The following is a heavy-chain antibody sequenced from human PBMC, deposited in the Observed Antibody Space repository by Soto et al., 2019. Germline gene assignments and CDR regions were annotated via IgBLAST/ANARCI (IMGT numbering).Heavy chain of an antibody. Sequence: SETLSLTCTVSGGSISSYYWSWIRQPPGKGLEWIGYIYYSGSTNYNPSLKSRVTISVDTSKNQFSLKLSSVTAADTAVYYCARAAYSSSWYRSYYCYGMDVWGQGTTVTVSS. D-gene: IGHD6-13*01. CDR1: GGSISSYY. V-gene: IGHV4-59*01. J-gene: IGHJ6*02. CDR2: IYYSGST. CDR3: ARAAYSSSWYRSYYCYGMDV.